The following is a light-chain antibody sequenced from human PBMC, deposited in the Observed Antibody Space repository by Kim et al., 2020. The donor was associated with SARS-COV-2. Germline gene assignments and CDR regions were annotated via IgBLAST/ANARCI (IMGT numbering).Light chain of an antibody. V-gene: IGKV1-39*01. CDR3: QQSYNTPPIT. CDR1: QTIHIY. Sequence: DIQMTQSPSSLSASVGDRVTITCRASQTIHIYLNWYQQKPGKAPKILIESASSLQSGVPSRFSGGGSGTDFTLTINNVQPEDFATYYCQQSYNTPPITFGQGTRLEIK. J-gene: IGKJ5*01. CDR2: SAS.